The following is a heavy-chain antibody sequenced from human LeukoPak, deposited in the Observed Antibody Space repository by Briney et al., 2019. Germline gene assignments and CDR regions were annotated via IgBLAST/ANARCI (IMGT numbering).Heavy chain of an antibody. J-gene: IGHJ4*02. Sequence: PGGSLRLSCAASGFTLSSYAMSWVRQAPGKGLEWVSAISGSGGSTYYADSVKGRFTISRDNSKNTLYLQMNSLRAEDTAVYYCAKDSGRDYDSSGYYSYWGQGTLVTVSS. CDR2: ISGSGGST. D-gene: IGHD3-22*01. CDR3: AKDSGRDYDSSGYYSY. CDR1: GFTLSSYA. V-gene: IGHV3-23*01.